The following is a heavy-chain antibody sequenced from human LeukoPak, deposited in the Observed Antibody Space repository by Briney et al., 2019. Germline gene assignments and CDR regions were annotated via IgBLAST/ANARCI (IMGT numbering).Heavy chain of an antibody. Sequence: PGGSLRLSCAASGFTFSDYWMHWVRQAPGKGLVWVSRINSGGSSRTYADSVKGRFTVSRDDAKNTLYLQMNSLRVEDTAVYYCARGRSFYYATDVWGQGTTVTVSS. V-gene: IGHV3-74*01. CDR2: INSGGSSR. J-gene: IGHJ6*02. CDR3: ARGRSFYYATDV. CDR1: GFTFSDYW.